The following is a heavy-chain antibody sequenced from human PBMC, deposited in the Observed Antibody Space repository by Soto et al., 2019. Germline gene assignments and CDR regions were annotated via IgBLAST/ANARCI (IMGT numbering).Heavy chain of an antibody. D-gene: IGHD6-19*01. CDR2: ISYDGSNK. Sequence: GGSLRLSCAASGFTFPSYAMHWVRQAPGKGLEWVAVISYDGSNKYYADSVKGRFTISRDNSRSTLYLQMNSLRAEDTAVYYCARDPSGPLDYWGQGTLVTVSS. CDR3: ARDPSGPLDY. V-gene: IGHV3-30-3*01. J-gene: IGHJ4*02. CDR1: GFTFPSYA.